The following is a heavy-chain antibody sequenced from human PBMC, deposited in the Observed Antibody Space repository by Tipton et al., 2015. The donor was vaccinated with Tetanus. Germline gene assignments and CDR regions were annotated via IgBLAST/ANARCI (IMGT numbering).Heavy chain of an antibody. J-gene: IGHJ5*02. V-gene: IGHV4-4*02. CDR2: ISHNGST. D-gene: IGHD1-1*01. CDR3: ARDRGDTGTVNWFDP. CDR1: GGSISSNYW. Sequence: TLSLTCAVSGGSISSNYWWSWVRQSPGTGLEWIGEISHNGSTNYNPSLKSRVTISVDKSKNQFSLRLGSVTAADTAMYYCARDRGDTGTVNWFDPWGQGTLVTVSS.